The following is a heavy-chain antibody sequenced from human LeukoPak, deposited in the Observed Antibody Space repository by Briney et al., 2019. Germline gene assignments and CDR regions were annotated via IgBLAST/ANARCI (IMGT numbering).Heavy chain of an antibody. Sequence: GGSLRLSCAASGFTFSSYSMNWVRQAPGKGLEWVSSISSSSSYIYYADSVKGRFTISRDNAKNSLYLQMNRLRAEDTAVYYCARGVITMIVVVNDYWGQGTLVTVSS. D-gene: IGHD3-22*01. CDR3: ARGVITMIVVVNDY. CDR1: GFTFSSYS. V-gene: IGHV3-21*01. J-gene: IGHJ4*02. CDR2: ISSSSSYI.